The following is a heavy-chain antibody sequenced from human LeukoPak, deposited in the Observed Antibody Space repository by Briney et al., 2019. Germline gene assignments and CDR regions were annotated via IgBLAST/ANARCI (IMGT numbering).Heavy chain of an antibody. CDR3: ATGPRITIFGVVIARGILDY. J-gene: IGHJ4*02. V-gene: IGHV4-34*01. CDR1: GGSFSGYY. Sequence: SQTLSLTCAVYGGSFSGYYWSWIRQPPGKGLEWIGEINHSGSTNYNPSLKSRVTISVDTSKNQFSLRLSSVTAADTAVYYCATGPRITIFGVVIARGILDYWGQGTLVTVSS. CDR2: INHSGST. D-gene: IGHD3-3*01.